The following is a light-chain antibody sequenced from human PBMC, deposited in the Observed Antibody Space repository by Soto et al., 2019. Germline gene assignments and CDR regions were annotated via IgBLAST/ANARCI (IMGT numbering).Light chain of an antibody. CDR3: QQYGSSPRT. J-gene: IGKJ1*01. CDR2: DTS. CDR1: QSVNSY. Sequence: EIVLTQSPATLSLSPGERATLSCRASQSVNSYLVWYQQKPGQAPRLLIYDTSNRATGIPARFSGRGSGTDFTLTINSLEPEDFAVYYCQQYGSSPRTFGQGTKVEIK. V-gene: IGKV3-11*01.